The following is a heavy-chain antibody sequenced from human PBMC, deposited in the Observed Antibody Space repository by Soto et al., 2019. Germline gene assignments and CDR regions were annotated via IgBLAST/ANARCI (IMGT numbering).Heavy chain of an antibody. V-gene: IGHV3-21*06. CDR3: ARARVYATGPLDF. CDR1: GFTFTSYT. Sequence: PGGSLRLSCAASGFTFTSYTMNWVRQAPGKGLEWVSSISSSSDYIYYADSRKGRVTISRDNAKNSLFLDMNSLTGEDTAVYYCARARVYATGPLDFWGQGTLVTVSS. CDR2: ISSSSDYI. J-gene: IGHJ4*02. D-gene: IGHD6-13*01.